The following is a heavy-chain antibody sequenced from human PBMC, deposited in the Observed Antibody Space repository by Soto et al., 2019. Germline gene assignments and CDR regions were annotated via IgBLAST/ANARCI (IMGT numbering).Heavy chain of an antibody. CDR2: IIPILDIA. D-gene: IGHD4-17*01. CDR1: GGTFSNYT. V-gene: IGHV1-69*08. J-gene: IGHJ4*02. CDR3: ARDVGLGPVTVSTHVDY. Sequence: QVQLVQSGDEVKKPGSSVKVSCKASGGTFSNYTITWVRQAPGQGLEWMGRIIPILDIANYAKKFQGRVTITADKATSTAYVELSSLRSEDTAVYYCARDVGLGPVTVSTHVDYWGQGTLVIVSS.